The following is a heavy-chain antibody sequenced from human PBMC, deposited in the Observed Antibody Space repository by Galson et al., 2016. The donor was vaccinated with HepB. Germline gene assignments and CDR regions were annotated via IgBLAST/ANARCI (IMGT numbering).Heavy chain of an antibody. CDR3: AIVGECYKHYYYYGMDV. CDR2: IIPIFGTS. CDR1: GGTFTSYA. J-gene: IGHJ6*02. D-gene: IGHD5-24*01. V-gene: IGHV1-69*13. Sequence: SVKVSCKASGGTFTSYAISWVRQAPGQGLEWMGGIIPIFGTSNYAQKFQGRVTITADESTSTAYMELSSLRSEDTAVYSCAIVGECYKHYYYYGMDVWGQGTTVTVSS.